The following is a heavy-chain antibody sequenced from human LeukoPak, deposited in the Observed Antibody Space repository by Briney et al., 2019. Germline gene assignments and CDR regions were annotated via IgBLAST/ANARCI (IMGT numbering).Heavy chain of an antibody. Sequence: PGGSLRLSCAASGFTFSSYAMGWVRQAPGKGLEWVSAISGTGLRTYYADSVKGRFTSSRDNSRNMLFLQLNSLRAEDTAVYYCAKLPIRHSGNYGAFDYWGQGTLVTVSS. CDR2: ISGTGLRT. D-gene: IGHD1-26*01. CDR3: AKLPIRHSGNYGAFDY. V-gene: IGHV3-23*01. J-gene: IGHJ4*02. CDR1: GFTFSSYA.